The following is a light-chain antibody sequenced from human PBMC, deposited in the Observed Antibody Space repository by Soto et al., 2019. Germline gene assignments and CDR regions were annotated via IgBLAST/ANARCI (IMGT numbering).Light chain of an antibody. J-gene: IGLJ2*01. CDR1: SGSIVSNS. CDR3: QSYDRSIVV. Sequence: NFMLAQPHSVSESPGKTVSLSCTRNSGSIVSNSVQWYQQRPGSAPATVIHENNQRPSGVPDRFSGSIDRSSNSASLTISGLKTEVEADYYCQSYDRSIVVFGGGTKLTVL. V-gene: IGLV6-57*04. CDR2: ENN.